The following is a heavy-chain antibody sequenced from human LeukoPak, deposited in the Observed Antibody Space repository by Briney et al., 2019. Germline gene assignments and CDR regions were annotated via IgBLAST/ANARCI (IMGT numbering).Heavy chain of an antibody. CDR1: GYTFTSYG. Sequence: ASVKVSCKASGYTFTSYGISWVRQAPGQGLEWMGWISAYNGNTNYAQKLQGRVTMTTDTSTSTAYMELRSLRSDDTAVYYCARAGWLLYYYYYMDVWGKGTTVTVSS. CDR3: ARAGWLLYYYYYMDV. V-gene: IGHV1-18*01. CDR2: ISAYNGNT. J-gene: IGHJ6*03. D-gene: IGHD5-24*01.